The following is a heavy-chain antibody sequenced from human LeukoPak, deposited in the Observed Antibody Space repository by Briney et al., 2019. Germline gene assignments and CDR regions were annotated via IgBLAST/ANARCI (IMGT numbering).Heavy chain of an antibody. V-gene: IGHV3-23*01. D-gene: IGHD5-18*01. J-gene: IGHJ3*02. Sequence: GGSLRLSCAASGFTFSSYAMSWVRQAPGKGLEWVSAISGSGDSTFYADSVKGRFTISRDNSKNTLYLQMNSLRAEDTAVYYCARHTANDAFDIWGQGTMVTVSS. CDR2: ISGSGDST. CDR1: GFTFSSYA. CDR3: ARHTANDAFDI.